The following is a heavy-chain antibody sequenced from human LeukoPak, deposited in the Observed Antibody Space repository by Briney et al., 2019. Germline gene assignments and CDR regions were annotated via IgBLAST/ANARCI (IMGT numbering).Heavy chain of an antibody. V-gene: IGHV3-48*03. CDR2: ISGSGSTI. D-gene: IGHD3-22*01. Sequence: GGSLRLSCAASGFTFSSYEMNWVRQAPGRGLEWLSYISGSGSTIYYADSVKGRLTVSRDNAKNSLYLQMNSLRAEDTALYYCARVRLGSSGYLDYWGQGTLVTVSS. J-gene: IGHJ4*02. CDR1: GFTFSSYE. CDR3: ARVRLGSSGYLDY.